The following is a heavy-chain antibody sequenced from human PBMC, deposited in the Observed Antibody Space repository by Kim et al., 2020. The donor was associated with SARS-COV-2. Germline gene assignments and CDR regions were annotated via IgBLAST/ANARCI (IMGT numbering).Heavy chain of an antibody. V-gene: IGHV4-39*01. CDR3: ARHRITMVRGATSIGY. CDR2: IYYSGST. CDR1: GGSISSSSYY. J-gene: IGHJ4*02. Sequence: SETLSLTCTVSGGSISSSSYYWGWIRQPPGKGLEWIGSIYYSGSTYYNPSLKSRVTISVDTSKNQFSLKLSSVTAADTAVYYCARHRITMVRGATSIGYWGQGTLVTVSS. D-gene: IGHD3-10*01.